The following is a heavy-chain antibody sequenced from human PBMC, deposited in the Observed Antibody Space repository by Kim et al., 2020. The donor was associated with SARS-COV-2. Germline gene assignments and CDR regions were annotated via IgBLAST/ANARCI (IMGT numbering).Heavy chain of an antibody. CDR3: ARDTGYYGYNWFDP. CDR2: ISYDGSNK. D-gene: IGHD3-9*01. Sequence: GGSLRLSCAASGFTFSSYGMHWVRQAPGKGLEWVAVISYDGSNKYYADSVKGRFTISRDNSKNTLYLQMNSLRAEDTVVYYCARDTGYYGYNWFDPWGQGTLVTVSS. J-gene: IGHJ5*02. V-gene: IGHV3-33*05. CDR1: GFTFSSYG.